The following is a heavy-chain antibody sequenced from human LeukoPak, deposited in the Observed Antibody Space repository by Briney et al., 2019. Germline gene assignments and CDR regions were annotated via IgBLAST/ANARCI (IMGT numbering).Heavy chain of an antibody. Sequence: GGSLRLSCAASGFTLSSYGMHWVRQAPGKGLEWVTLIWYDGSKEYYADSVKGRFTVSRDNSKNTLYLQVNSLRAEDTAVYYCARGRYSSSWLDFWGQGTLVTVSS. J-gene: IGHJ4*02. CDR3: ARGRYSSSWLDF. D-gene: IGHD6-13*01. V-gene: IGHV3-33*01. CDR2: IWYDGSKE. CDR1: GFTLSSYG.